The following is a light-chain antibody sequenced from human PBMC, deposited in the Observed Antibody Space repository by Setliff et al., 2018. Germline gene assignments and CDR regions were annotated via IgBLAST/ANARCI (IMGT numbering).Light chain of an antibody. J-gene: IGLJ1*01. CDR3: CSFAGTYYV. Sequence: QSVLTQPRSVSGSPGQSVTISCTGTSSDVGAYNYVSWYQHHPDKVPKLMVYDVTKRPSGVPDRFSGSKSGNTASLTISGLQAEDEADYYCCSFAGTYYVFGSGTKGTV. V-gene: IGLV2-11*01. CDR2: DVT. CDR1: SSDVGAYNY.